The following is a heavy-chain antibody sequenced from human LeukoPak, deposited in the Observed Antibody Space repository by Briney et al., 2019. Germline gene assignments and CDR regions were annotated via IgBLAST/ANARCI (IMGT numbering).Heavy chain of an antibody. V-gene: IGHV3-23*01. CDR3: AKKYNTGLDP. CDR1: GFTVSSNY. CDR2: ISGSGGNT. D-gene: IGHD1-14*01. J-gene: IGHJ5*02. Sequence: GGSLRLSCAASGFTVSSNYMSWVRQAPGKGLEWVSDISGSGGNTYYAASVKGRFTISRDNSKNTLYLQMNSLRVEDTAVYYCAKKYNTGLDPWGQGTLVTVSS.